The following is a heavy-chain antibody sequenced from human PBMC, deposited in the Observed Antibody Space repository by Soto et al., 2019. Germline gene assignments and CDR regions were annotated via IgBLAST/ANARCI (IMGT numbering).Heavy chain of an antibody. J-gene: IGHJ4*02. V-gene: IGHV1-69*13. CDR1: GGTFSSYA. Sequence: ASVKVSCKASGGTFSSYAISWVRQAPGQGLEWMGGIIPIFGTANYAQKFQGRVTITADESTSTAYMELSSLRSEDTAVYYCARGPYDSSGYYSFGDYWGQGTLVTVSS. CDR2: IIPIFGTA. D-gene: IGHD3-22*01. CDR3: ARGPYDSSGYYSFGDY.